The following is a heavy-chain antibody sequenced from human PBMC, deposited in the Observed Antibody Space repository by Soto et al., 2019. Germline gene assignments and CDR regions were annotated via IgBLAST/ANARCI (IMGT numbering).Heavy chain of an antibody. CDR1: EITLNIYW. Sequence: EAQLVESGGGLVQPGGSLTLSCTASEITLNIYWMHCIRQAPGKGLVWDSRINPESTTLTYADSVTGRFTISRDSAKNSLYLQMNGLSAEDTAICSCTKDTFGAWDYWGQGTLVTVSS. V-gene: IGHV3-74*01. J-gene: IGHJ4*02. CDR3: TKDTFGAWDY. D-gene: IGHD3-10*01. CDR2: INPESTTL.